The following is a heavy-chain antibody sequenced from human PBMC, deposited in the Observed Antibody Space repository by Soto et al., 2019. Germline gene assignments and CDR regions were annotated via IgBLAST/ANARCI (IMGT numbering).Heavy chain of an antibody. CDR2: IYPGDSDT. CDR1: GYSFTSYW. V-gene: IGHV5-51*01. Sequence: PGESLKIYCKGPGYSFTSYWIGWVRQMPGKGLEWMGIIYPGDSDTRYSPSFQGQVTISADKSISTAHLQRSSLKASDTAMYYCARSYYGSGSPALVNWFDPWGQGTLVTVSS. J-gene: IGHJ5*02. CDR3: ARSYYGSGSPALVNWFDP. D-gene: IGHD3-10*01.